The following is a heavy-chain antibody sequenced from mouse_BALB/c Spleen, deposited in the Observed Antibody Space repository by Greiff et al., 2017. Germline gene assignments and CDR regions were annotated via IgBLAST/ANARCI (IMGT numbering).Heavy chain of an antibody. V-gene: IGHV5-12-2*01. CDR3: ASLTARYYFDY. CDR2: ISNGGGST. CDR1: GFTFSSYT. J-gene: IGHJ2*01. Sequence: EVHLVESGGGLVQPGGSLKLSCAASGFTFSSYTMSWVRQTPEKRLEWVAYISNGGGSTYYPDTVKGRFTISRDNAKNTLYLQMSSLKSEDTAMDYCASLTARYYFDYWGQGTTLTVSS. D-gene: IGHD1-2*01.